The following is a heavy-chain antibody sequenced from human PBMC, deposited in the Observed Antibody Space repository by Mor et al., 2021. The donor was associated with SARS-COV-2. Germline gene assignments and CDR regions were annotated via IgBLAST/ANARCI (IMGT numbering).Heavy chain of an antibody. Sequence: LEWVAVIWFDGSNKNFADSVKGRFTISRDNSKNTLYLQMNSLRAEDTAVYYCARMAYYDSSGLTDYYYYMDVWG. CDR2: IWFDGSNK. CDR3: ARMAYYDSSGLTDYYYYMDV. V-gene: IGHV3-33*01. J-gene: IGHJ6*03. D-gene: IGHD3-22*01.